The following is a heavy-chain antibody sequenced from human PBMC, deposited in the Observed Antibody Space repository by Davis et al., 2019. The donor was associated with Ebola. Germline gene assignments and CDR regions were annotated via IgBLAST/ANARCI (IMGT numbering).Heavy chain of an antibody. D-gene: IGHD4-23*01. V-gene: IGHV3-33*01. Sequence: GGSLRLSCGASGFTFSSYGMHWVRQAPGKGLEWVAVIWYDGSNKYYADSVKGRFTISRDNAKNSLYLQMNSLRAEDTAVYYCARGPTTVVTRGNWFDPWGQGTLVTVSS. CDR1: GFTFSSYG. CDR3: ARGPTTVVTRGNWFDP. CDR2: IWYDGSNK. J-gene: IGHJ5*02.